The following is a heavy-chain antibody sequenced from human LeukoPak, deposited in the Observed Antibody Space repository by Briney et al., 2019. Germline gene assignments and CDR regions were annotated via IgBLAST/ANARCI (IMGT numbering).Heavy chain of an antibody. Sequence: TSETLSLTCTVSGGSISSYYWSWVRQPAGKGLEWIGRIYTSGSTNYNPSLKSRVTMSVDTSKNQLSLKLSSVTAADTAVYYCARDSGITIFGVANYGMDVWGQGTTVTVSS. CDR2: IYTSGST. V-gene: IGHV4-4*07. CDR3: ARDSGITIFGVANYGMDV. CDR1: GGSISSYY. J-gene: IGHJ6*02. D-gene: IGHD3-3*01.